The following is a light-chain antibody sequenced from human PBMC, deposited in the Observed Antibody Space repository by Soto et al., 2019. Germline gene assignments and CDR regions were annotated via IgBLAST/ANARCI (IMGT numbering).Light chain of an antibody. V-gene: IGLV2-23*01. J-gene: IGLJ1*01. CDR2: EGS. CDR3: CSYAGFSTYV. CDR1: RREVWSFNL. Sequence: TQPSHLSGSPGQSISISRPGTRREVWSFNLVSWDQKHPGKAPKVMIYEGSKRPSGVSNRFSGSKSGNTASLTISGLQAEDEADYYCCSYAGFSTYVFGTGTKVTVL.